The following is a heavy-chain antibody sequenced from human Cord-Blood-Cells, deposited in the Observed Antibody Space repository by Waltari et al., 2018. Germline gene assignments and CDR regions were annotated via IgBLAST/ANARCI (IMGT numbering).Heavy chain of an antibody. CDR3: ARAVATIYVRYNWFDP. D-gene: IGHD5-12*01. CDR1: GYSISSGYY. CDR2: IYHSGRT. J-gene: IGHJ5*02. Sequence: QVQLQESGPGLVKPSETLSLTCAVSGYSISSGYYWGWIRQPPGKGLEWIGSIYHSGRTYYNPSLKSRVTISVDTSKNQFSLKLSSVTAADTAVYYCARAVATIYVRYNWFDPWGQGTLVTVSS. V-gene: IGHV4-38-2*01.